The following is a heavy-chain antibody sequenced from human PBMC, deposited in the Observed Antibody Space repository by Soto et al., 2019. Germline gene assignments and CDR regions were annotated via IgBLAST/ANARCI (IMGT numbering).Heavy chain of an antibody. Sequence: GGSLRLSCAASGFTFSSYAMSWARQAPGKGLEWVSSIGVSSDAYYADSVKGRFTISRDNSRNTLYLQMNSLRAEDTALYYCAKNYFFDSWGQGTLVTISS. CDR3: AKNYFFDS. CDR2: IGVSSDA. CDR1: GFTFSSYA. J-gene: IGHJ4*02. V-gene: IGHV3-23*01.